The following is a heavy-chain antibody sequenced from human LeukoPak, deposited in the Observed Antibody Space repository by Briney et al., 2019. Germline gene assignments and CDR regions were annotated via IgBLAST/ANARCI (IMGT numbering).Heavy chain of an antibody. V-gene: IGHV3-21*01. J-gene: IGHJ3*02. CDR2: ISSSSSYI. Sequence: GGSLRLSCAASGFTFSSYSMNWVRQAPGKGLEWVSSISSSSSYIYYADSVKGRFTISRDNAKNSLYLQMNSLRAEDTAVYYCARDLLQGHTYSYDRHAFDIWGQGKMVTVSS. CDR3: ARDLLQGHTYSYDRHAFDI. D-gene: IGHD3-22*01. CDR1: GFTFSSYS.